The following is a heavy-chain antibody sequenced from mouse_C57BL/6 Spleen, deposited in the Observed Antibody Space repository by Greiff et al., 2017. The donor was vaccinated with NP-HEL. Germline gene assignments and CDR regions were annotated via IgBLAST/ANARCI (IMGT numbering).Heavy chain of an antibody. CDR3: ARSRYYGSSPWFAY. J-gene: IGHJ3*01. Sequence: QVQLQQPGAELVMPGASVKLSCKASGYTFTSYWMHWVKQRPGQGLEWIGEIDPSDSYTNYNQKFKGKSTLTVDKSSSTAYMQLSSLTSEDSAVYYCARSRYYGSSPWFAYWGKGTLVTVSA. CDR1: GYTFTSYW. V-gene: IGHV1-69*01. D-gene: IGHD1-1*01. CDR2: IDPSDSYT.